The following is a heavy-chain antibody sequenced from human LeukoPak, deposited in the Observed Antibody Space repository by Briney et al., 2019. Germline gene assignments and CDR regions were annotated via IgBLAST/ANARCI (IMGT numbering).Heavy chain of an antibody. CDR3: ARVGPVVTAPFDY. CDR2: IIPILGIA. Sequence: ASVKVSCKASGGTFSSYAISWVRQAPGQGLEWMGRIIPILGIANYAQKFQGRVTITADKSTSTAYMELSSLRSEDTAVYYCARVGPVVTAPFDYWGQGTLVTVSS. J-gene: IGHJ4*02. CDR1: GGTFSSYA. V-gene: IGHV1-69*04. D-gene: IGHD4-23*01.